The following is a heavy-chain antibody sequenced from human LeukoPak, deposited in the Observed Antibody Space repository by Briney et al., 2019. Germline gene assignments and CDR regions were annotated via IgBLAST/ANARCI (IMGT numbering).Heavy chain of an antibody. CDR1: GGSFSGYY. Sequence: PSETLSLTCAVYGGSFSGYYWSWIRQPPGKGLEWIGEINHSGSTNYNPSLKSRVTISVDTSKNQFSLKLSSVTAADTAVYYCARGATYYYDSSGSRWFDPWGQGTLVTVSS. J-gene: IGHJ5*02. CDR2: INHSGST. V-gene: IGHV4-34*01. CDR3: ARGATYYYDSSGSRWFDP. D-gene: IGHD3-22*01.